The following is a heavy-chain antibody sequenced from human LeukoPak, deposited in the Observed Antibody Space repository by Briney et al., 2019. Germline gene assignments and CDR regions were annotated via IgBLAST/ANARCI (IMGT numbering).Heavy chain of an antibody. CDR2: ITSSGDT. J-gene: IGHJ4*02. D-gene: IGHD6-13*01. V-gene: IGHV3-69-1*01. Sequence: GGSLRLSCGASGFTFSTYTMDWVRRDPGKGLQWVSSITSSGDTYYADSVKGRFSISRDNAKNSLYLQMNNLRVEDTSVYYCAKEGRSTTPGYWGQGTLVIVSS. CDR1: GFTFSTYT. CDR3: AKEGRSTTPGY.